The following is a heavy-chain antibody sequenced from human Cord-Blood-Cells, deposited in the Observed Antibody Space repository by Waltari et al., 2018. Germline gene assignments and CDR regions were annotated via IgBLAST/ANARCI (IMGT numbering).Heavy chain of an antibody. V-gene: IGHV4-39*01. CDR1: GGSISSSSSY. Sequence: LQLQESGPGLVKPSETLSLTCTVSGGSISSSSSYWGWVRQPPGKGLEWIGSIYYSGSTYYNPSLKSRVTISVDTSKNQFSLKLSSVTAADTAVYYCASPYYDFWSGYYQEAFDIWGQGTMVTVSS. D-gene: IGHD3-3*01. J-gene: IGHJ3*02. CDR3: ASPYYDFWSGYYQEAFDI. CDR2: IYYSGST.